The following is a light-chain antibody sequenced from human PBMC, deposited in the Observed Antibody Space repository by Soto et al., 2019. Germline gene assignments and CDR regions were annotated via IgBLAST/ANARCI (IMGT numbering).Light chain of an antibody. J-gene: IGKJ1*01. CDR1: QSVSSSY. CDR3: QQYGSSGT. CDR2: GAS. Sequence: EIVLTQSPGTLSLSPGEIATLSCRASQSVSSSYLAWYQQKPGQAPRLLIYGASSRATGIPDRLSGSMSGTEFTLTISRMEPEDFAVYYCQQYGSSGTFGQGTKVDIK. V-gene: IGKV3-20*01.